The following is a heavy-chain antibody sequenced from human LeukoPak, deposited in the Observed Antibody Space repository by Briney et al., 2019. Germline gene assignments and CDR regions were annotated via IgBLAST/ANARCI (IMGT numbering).Heavy chain of an antibody. V-gene: IGHV4-34*01. Sequence: SETLSLTCAVYGGSFSGYYWSWIRQPPGKGLEWIGEINHSGSTNYNPSLKSRVTISVDTSKNQFSLKLSSVTAADTAVYYCARSRPYCYSDVDYWGQGTMVTVSS. CDR3: ARSRPYCYSDVDY. CDR1: GGSFSGYY. CDR2: INHSGST. D-gene: IGHD2-21*01. J-gene: IGHJ4*01.